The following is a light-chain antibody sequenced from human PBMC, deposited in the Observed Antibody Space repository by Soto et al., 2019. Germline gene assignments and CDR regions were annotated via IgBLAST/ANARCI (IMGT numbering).Light chain of an antibody. Sequence: TVLKKSPATLSLYKGERASLSCRASQSVGDYLAWYQQKPGQAPRLLIYDASSRATGIPDRFSGGGSGTDFTLTISRLEPEDFTVHNCEVLRKYVHSFGGGTKVDIK. CDR2: DAS. J-gene: IGKJ4*01. V-gene: IGKV3D-20*02. CDR1: QSVGDY. CDR3: EVLRKYVHS.